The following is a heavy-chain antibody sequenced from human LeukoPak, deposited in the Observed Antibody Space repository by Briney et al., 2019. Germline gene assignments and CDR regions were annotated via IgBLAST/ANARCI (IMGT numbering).Heavy chain of an antibody. CDR3: ARQGGGTVDWVRYFDWSLHPPPVYYYYYMDV. CDR1: GFSLSTSGVG. Sequence: SGPTLVKPTQTLTLTCTFSGFSLSTSGVGVGWIRQPPGKGLEWIGSIYYSGSTYYNPSLKSRVTISVDTSKNQFSLKLSSVTAADTAVYYCARQGGGTVDWVRYFDWSLHPPPVYYYYYMDVWGKGTTVTVSS. V-gene: IGHV4-39*01. CDR2: IYYSGST. J-gene: IGHJ6*03. D-gene: IGHD3-9*01.